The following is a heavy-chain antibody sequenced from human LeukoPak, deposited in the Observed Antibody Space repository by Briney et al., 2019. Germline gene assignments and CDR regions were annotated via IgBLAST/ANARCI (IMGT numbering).Heavy chain of an antibody. V-gene: IGHV4-61*08. CDR1: GASVSSGGYY. CDR2: IYYSGST. CDR3: ARRGGSGRSFNY. D-gene: IGHD3-10*01. J-gene: IGHJ4*02. Sequence: PSETLSLTCTVSGASVSSGGYYWSWLRQPPGKGLEWIGYIYYSGSTNYNPSHKSRAALSVDTTKNQSSLKVSSGTSADAAVYYCARRGGSGRSFNYCSQGTLVTVSS.